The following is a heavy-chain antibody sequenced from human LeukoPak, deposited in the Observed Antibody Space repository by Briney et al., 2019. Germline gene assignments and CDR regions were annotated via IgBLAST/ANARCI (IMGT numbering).Heavy chain of an antibody. V-gene: IGHV3-30*04. CDR1: GFTFSSYV. D-gene: IGHD3-22*01. CDR2: ISVDGSSK. Sequence: PGGSLRLSCAASGFTFSSYVMHWVRQAPGKGLEWVAVISVDGSSKYYTDSVKGRFTISRDNSKNTLYLQMNSLRAEDTAVYYCARVSGYYFSPFDYWGQGTLVTVSS. J-gene: IGHJ4*02. CDR3: ARVSGYYFSPFDY.